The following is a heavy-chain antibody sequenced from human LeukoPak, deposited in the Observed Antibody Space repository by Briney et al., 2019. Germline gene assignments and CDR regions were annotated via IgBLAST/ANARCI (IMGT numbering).Heavy chain of an antibody. V-gene: IGHV4-39*01. CDR3: ARLAAYYDILTGYRPKTDNWFDP. CDR2: IYYSGST. J-gene: IGHJ5*02. Sequence: KSSETLSLTCTVSGGSISSSSYYWGWIRQPPGKGLEWIGSIYYSGSTYYNPSLKSRVTISVDTSKNQFSLKLSSVTAADTAVYYCARLAAYYDILTGYRPKTDNWFDPWGQGTLVTVSS. D-gene: IGHD3-9*01. CDR1: GGSISSSSYY.